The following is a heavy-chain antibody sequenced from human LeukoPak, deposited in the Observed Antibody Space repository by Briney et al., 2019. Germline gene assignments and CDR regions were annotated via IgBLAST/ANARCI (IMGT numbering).Heavy chain of an antibody. J-gene: IGHJ4*02. V-gene: IGHV3-23*01. CDR3: AKGGDLITYFDY. CDR2: ISGSGGTP. CDR1: GFTLNNYW. Sequence: GGSLRLSCAASGFTLNNYWMHWVRQAPGKGLEWVSTISGSGGTPHYADSVKGRFTISRDNSKNTLHLQMNSLRAEDTAVYYCAKGGDLITYFDYWGQGTLVTVSS. D-gene: IGHD3-16*01.